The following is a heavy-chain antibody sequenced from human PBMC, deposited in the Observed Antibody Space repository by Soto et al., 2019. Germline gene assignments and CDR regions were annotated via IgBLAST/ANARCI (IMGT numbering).Heavy chain of an antibody. D-gene: IGHD1-26*01. J-gene: IGHJ4*02. Sequence: QITLKESGPTLVKPTQTLTLTCSFSGFSLSTSGESVGWIRQPPGKALEWLGIIYWDDDKRYSPSLDSRLTITKDTSKNQVVLTMTNMDPVDTATYYCAHKWTEQFTFDYWGQGTLVTVSS. CDR3: AHKWTEQFTFDY. CDR1: GFSLSTSGES. CDR2: IYWDDDK. V-gene: IGHV2-5*02.